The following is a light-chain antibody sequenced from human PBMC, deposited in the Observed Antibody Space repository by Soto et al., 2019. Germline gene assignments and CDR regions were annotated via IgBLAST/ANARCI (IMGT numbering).Light chain of an antibody. J-gene: IGKJ1*01. CDR3: QQHNNWPKWT. V-gene: IGKV2-30*01. CDR2: NVS. CDR1: QSLVYNDGDTY. Sequence: DVVMTQSPLSLPVTLGQPASVSCSSSQSLVYNDGDTYLNWFQQRPGQSPRRLIYNVSNRDSGVPDRFSGSGSGTDFTLTISSLQSEDFAVYYCQQHNNWPKWTFGQGTKVDIK.